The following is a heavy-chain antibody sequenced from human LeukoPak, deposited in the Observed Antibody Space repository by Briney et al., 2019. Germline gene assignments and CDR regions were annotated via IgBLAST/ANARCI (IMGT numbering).Heavy chain of an antibody. CDR2: IIPILGIA. Sequence: ASVKVSCKASGGTFSSYAISWVRQAPGQGLEWMGRIIPILGIANYAQKFQGRVTTTADRSTSTAYMELSSLRSEDTAVYYCARGYYGDYGWYFDLWGRGTLVTVSS. D-gene: IGHD4-17*01. J-gene: IGHJ2*01. CDR3: ARGYYGDYGWYFDL. CDR1: GGTFSSYA. V-gene: IGHV1-69*04.